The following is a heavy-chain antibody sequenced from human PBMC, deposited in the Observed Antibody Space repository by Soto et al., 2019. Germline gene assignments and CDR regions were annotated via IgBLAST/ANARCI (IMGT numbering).Heavy chain of an antibody. CDR1: GFTFDDYA. V-gene: IGHV3-9*01. Sequence: GGSLRLSCAASGFTFDDYAMHWVRQAPGKGLEWVSGISWNSGSIGYADSVKGRFTISRDNAKNSLYLQMNSLRAEDTALYYCAKDNTARSTTGMDVWGKGTTVTVSS. CDR3: AKDNTARSTTGMDV. D-gene: IGHD1-1*01. J-gene: IGHJ6*03. CDR2: ISWNSGSI.